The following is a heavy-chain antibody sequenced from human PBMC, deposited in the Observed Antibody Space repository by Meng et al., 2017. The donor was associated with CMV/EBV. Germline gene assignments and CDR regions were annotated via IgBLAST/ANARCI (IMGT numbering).Heavy chain of an antibody. V-gene: IGHV4-34*01. CDR1: GGSFSGNY. CDR3: ARGGNWFDP. CDR2: INHSGST. Sequence: VQLQQWGAGLLKPSATLSLTCAVYGGSFSGNYWSWIRQPPGKGLEWIGEINHSGSTNYNPSLKSRVTISVDTSKNQFSLKLSSVTAADTAAYYCARGGNWFDPWGQGTLVTVSS. J-gene: IGHJ5*02.